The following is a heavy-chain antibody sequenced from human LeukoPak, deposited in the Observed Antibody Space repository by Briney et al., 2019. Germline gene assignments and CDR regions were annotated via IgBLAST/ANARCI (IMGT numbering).Heavy chain of an antibody. CDR1: GYTFTSYG. CDR2: ISAYNGNT. D-gene: IGHD2-2*01. CDR3: ARGPTELLGYCTSTNCYGDY. J-gene: IGHJ4*02. Sequence: ASVKVSCKASGYTFTSYGISWVRQAPGQGLEWMGWISAYNGNTNYAQKLQGRVTMTTDTSTSTAYMELRSLRSDDTAVYYCARGPTELLGYCTSTNCYGDYWGQGTLVTVSS. V-gene: IGHV1-18*01.